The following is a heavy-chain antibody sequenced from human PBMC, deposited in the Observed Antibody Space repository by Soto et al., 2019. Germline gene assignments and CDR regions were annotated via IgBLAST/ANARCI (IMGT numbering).Heavy chain of an antibody. J-gene: IGHJ4*02. D-gene: IGHD6-19*01. CDR1: GYTFTSYA. V-gene: IGHV1-3*05. CDR3: ARSPGIAVADY. CDR2: INAGNGNT. Sequence: QVQLVQSGAEEKKPGASVKVSCKASGYTFTSYAMHWVRQAPGQRLEWMGWINAGNGNTKYSQKLQGRVTITRDTCASTAYMYLSRLRSEVTAGYYCARSPGIAVADYWGQGTLVTVSS.